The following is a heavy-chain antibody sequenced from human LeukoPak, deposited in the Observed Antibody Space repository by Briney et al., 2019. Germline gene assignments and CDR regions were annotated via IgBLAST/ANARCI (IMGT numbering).Heavy chain of an antibody. CDR3: ARGGIAVAVY. CDR2: IYSGGST. CDR1: GFTFNNYA. V-gene: IGHV3-66*01. D-gene: IGHD6-19*01. Sequence: PGGSLRLSCAASGFTFNNYAMSWVRQAPGKGLEWVSVIYSGGSTYYADSVKGRFTISRDNSKNTLYLQMNSLRAEDTAVYYCARGGIAVAVYWGQGTLVTVSS. J-gene: IGHJ4*02.